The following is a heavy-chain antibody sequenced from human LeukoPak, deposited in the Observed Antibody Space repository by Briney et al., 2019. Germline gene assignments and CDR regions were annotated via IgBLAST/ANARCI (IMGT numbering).Heavy chain of an antibody. D-gene: IGHD6-13*01. Sequence: GGSLRLSCAASGFTLSSYWMSWVRQAPGKGLEWVANIKQDGSEKYYVDSVKGRFTISRDNAKNSLYLQMNSLRAEDTAVYYCARDLEASSSWWGEGRDYFDYWGQGTLVTVSS. CDR3: ARDLEASSSWWGEGRDYFDY. CDR2: IKQDGSEK. V-gene: IGHV3-7*01. J-gene: IGHJ4*02. CDR1: GFTLSSYW.